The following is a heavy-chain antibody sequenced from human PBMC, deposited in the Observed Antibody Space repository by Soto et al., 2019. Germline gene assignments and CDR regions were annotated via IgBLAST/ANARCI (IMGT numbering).Heavy chain of an antibody. J-gene: IGHJ4*02. V-gene: IGHV3-74*01. Sequence: GGSLSLSCAASGFTFGISTGHWFRQVPGKGLVWVTSVSSDGSSTVYTNFVKGRLTISRDNAKNTLYLQMNSLCDEDSAVYYYERGRHNYSSFDSWGQGTLVTVSS. CDR2: VSSDGSST. D-gene: IGHD4-4*01. CDR1: GFTFGIST. CDR3: ERGRHNYSSFDS.